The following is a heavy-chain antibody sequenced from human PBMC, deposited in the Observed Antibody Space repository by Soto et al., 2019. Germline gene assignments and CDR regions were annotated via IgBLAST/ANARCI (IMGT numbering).Heavy chain of an antibody. CDR1: GSTFSSYS. J-gene: IGHJ4*02. Sequence: PGGSLRLSCAASGSTFSSYSMNWVRQAPGKGLEWVSYISSSSSTIYYADSVKGRFTISRDNAKNSLYLQMNSLRDEDTAVYYCAREVDYYDSSGEDYWGQGTLVTVSS. CDR2: ISSSSSTI. CDR3: AREVDYYDSSGEDY. D-gene: IGHD3-22*01. V-gene: IGHV3-48*02.